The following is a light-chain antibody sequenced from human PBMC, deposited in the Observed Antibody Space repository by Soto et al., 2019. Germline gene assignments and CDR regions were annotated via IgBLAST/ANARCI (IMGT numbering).Light chain of an antibody. V-gene: IGKV3-15*01. CDR2: YTS. Sequence: EILMTQSPATLSLSPGESATLSVIASQSVSSDLAGYQQKPGQAPRLLIYYTSTRATGFPARFSGGGSGTEFTLTISSLQSEDSAFYYCQQYNKWPITFGQGTRLEIK. CDR1: QSVSSD. J-gene: IGKJ5*01. CDR3: QQYNKWPIT.